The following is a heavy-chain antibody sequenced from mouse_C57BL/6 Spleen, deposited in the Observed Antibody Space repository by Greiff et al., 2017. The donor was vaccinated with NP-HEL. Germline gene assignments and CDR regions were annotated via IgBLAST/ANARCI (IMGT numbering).Heavy chain of an antibody. CDR3: ARSQLLAWFAY. CDR2: ISYDGSN. J-gene: IGHJ3*01. D-gene: IGHD3-1*01. Sequence: EVKLMESGPGLVKPSQSLSLTCSVTGYSITSGYYWNWIRQFPGNKLEWMGYISYDGSNKYNPSLKNRISITRDTSKNQFFLKLNSVTTEDTATYYCARSQLLAWFAYWGQGTLVTVSA. V-gene: IGHV3-6*01. CDR1: GYSITSGYY.